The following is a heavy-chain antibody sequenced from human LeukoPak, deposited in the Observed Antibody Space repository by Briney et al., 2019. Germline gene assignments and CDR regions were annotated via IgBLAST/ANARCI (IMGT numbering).Heavy chain of an antibody. CDR2: ISSSSSYI. CDR1: GFTFSSYS. V-gene: IGHV3-21*01. D-gene: IGHD6-19*01. Sequence: GGSLRLSCAASGFTFSSYSMNWVRQAPGKGLEWVSSISSSSSYIYYADSVKGRFTISRDNAKNSLYLQMNSLRAEDTAVYYCAREQWLDNYFDYWGQGTLDTVSS. J-gene: IGHJ4*02. CDR3: AREQWLDNYFDY.